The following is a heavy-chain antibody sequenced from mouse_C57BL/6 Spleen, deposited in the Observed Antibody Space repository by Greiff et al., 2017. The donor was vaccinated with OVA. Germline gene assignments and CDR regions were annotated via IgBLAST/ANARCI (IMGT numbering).Heavy chain of an antibody. V-gene: IGHV1-22*01. D-gene: IGHD3-2*02. Sequence: VQLQQSGPELVKPGASVKMSCKASGYTFTDYNMHWVQQSHGKSLEWIGYINPNNGCTSYNQKFKGKATLTVNKSSSTAYMQLRSLTSEESAVYDWARKGGTAQATGAMDYWGQGTSVTVSS. CDR2: INPNNGCT. CDR1: GYTFTDYN. CDR3: ARKGGTAQATGAMDY. J-gene: IGHJ4*01.